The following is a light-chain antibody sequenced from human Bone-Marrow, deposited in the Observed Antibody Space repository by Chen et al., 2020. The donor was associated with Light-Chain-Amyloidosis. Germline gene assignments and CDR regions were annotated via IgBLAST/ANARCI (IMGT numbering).Light chain of an antibody. Sequence: QSALTQPASVSGSPGQSITISCTGTSSDVGGENHVSWYQQHPDKAPKLMIYEVTNRPSWVPDRFSGSTSDNTASLTISGLQTEDEADYFCSSYTITNTLVFGSGTRVTVL. CDR2: EVT. CDR3: SSYTITNTLV. CDR1: SSDVGGENH. J-gene: IGLJ1*01. V-gene: IGLV2-14*01.